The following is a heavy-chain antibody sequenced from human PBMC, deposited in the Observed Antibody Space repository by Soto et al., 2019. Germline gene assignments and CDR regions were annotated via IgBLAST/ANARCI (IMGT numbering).Heavy chain of an antibody. CDR2: IYPDDSDT. J-gene: IGHJ4*02. D-gene: IGHD2-15*01. CDR1: GYTFSSYS. CDR3: AGIGSSYNSFDY. V-gene: IGHV5-51*01. Sequence: PGESLKISCEGSGYTFSSYSIGWGRKMPGKGLEGMGIIYPDDSDTRYSPSSLGQVTISVDKSISRAYLQWSSLKASDSAMYFCAGIGSSYNSFDYWGRGTLVTVSS.